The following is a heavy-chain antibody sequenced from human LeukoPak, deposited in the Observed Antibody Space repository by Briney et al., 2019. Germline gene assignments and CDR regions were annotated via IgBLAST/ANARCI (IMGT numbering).Heavy chain of an antibody. CDR3: ARGEGYGYYYYGMDV. V-gene: IGHV4-34*01. CDR1: GGSFSGYY. CDR2: INHSGNT. D-gene: IGHD5-12*01. Sequence: SETLSLTCAVYGGSFSGYYWSWIRQPPGKGLEWIGEINHSGNTNYNPSLKSRVTISVDTSKNQFSLKLSSVTAADTAAYYCARGEGYGYYYYGMDVWGQGTTVTVSS. J-gene: IGHJ6*02.